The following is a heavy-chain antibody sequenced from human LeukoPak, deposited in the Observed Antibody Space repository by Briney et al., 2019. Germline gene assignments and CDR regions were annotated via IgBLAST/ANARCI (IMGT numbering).Heavy chain of an antibody. J-gene: IGHJ6*04. CDR1: GFTFSSYE. D-gene: IGHD3-10*02. V-gene: IGHV3-48*03. Sequence: GGSLRPSCAASGFTFSSYEMNWVRQAPGKGLEWVSYISSSGSTIYYADSVKGRFTISRDNAKNSLYLQMNSMRAEDTAVYYCAELGITMIGGVWGKGTTVTISS. CDR2: ISSSGSTI. CDR3: AELGITMIGGV.